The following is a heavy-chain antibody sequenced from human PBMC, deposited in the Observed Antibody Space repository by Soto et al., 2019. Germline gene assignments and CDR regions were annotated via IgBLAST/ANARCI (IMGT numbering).Heavy chain of an antibody. Sequence: QVPLVQSGVEVKKPGASVKVSCKTSGYTFITYEITWVRQAPGQGLEWMGWMNPRSGNTGYAPKFQGRVSMTRNTSVNTAYLELTNLTSEDTAVYYCARGDSFTSSWYWFDSWGQGTLVTVSS. CDR1: GYTFITYE. CDR3: ARGDSFTSSWYWFDS. CDR2: MNPRSGNT. V-gene: IGHV1-8*01. D-gene: IGHD6-13*01. J-gene: IGHJ5*01.